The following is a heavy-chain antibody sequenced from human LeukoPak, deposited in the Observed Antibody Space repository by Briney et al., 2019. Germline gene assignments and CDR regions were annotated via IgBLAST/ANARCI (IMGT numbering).Heavy chain of an antibody. D-gene: IGHD6-19*01. Sequence: GGSLRLSCAASGFTFSDYYMSWIRQAPGKGLEWVSYISSSSSYTNYADSVKGRFTISRDNAKNSLYLQMNSLRAEDTAVYYWARVYSSGWKIFDYGGQGTLVTVSS. CDR3: ARVYSSGWKIFDY. CDR2: ISSSSSYT. J-gene: IGHJ4*02. V-gene: IGHV3-11*05. CDR1: GFTFSDYY.